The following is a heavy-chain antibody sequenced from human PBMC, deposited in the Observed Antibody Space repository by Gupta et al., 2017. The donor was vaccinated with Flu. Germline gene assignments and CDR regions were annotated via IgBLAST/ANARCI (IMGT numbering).Heavy chain of an antibody. CDR1: GFTFSNYA. D-gene: IGHD2-2*01. CDR2: ISASDST. Sequence: EVQLLESGGGLVQPGGSLRLSCAASGFTFSNYAMPWVRQAPGKGLEWVSAISASDSTYYADSVKGRFTISRDNSKNTLHLQMNSLRAGDTALYYCAKVHQEYCSSTSCLNWFDPWGQGTLVTVSS. CDR3: AKVHQEYCSSTSCLNWFDP. J-gene: IGHJ5*02. V-gene: IGHV3-23*01.